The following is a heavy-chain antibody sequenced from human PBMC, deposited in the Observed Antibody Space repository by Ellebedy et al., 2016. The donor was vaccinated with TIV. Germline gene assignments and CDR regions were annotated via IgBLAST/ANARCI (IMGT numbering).Heavy chain of an antibody. CDR2: VNAGGIVI. CDR1: GFTFSSYT. D-gene: IGHD3-10*01. J-gene: IGHJ4*02. Sequence: PGGSLRLSCTASGFTFSSYTMNWVRQAPGKGLEWVAGVNAGGIVIAYADSVKGRFTISRDNSKNTLDLQMNSLRAEDTAVYYCASSRYHYYVGNTIFAYWGQGTLVTVSS. CDR3: ASSRYHYYVGNTIFAY. V-gene: IGHV3-23*01.